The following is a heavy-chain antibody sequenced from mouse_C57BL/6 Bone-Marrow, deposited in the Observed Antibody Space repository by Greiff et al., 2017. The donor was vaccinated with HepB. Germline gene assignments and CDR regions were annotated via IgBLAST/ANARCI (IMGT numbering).Heavy chain of an antibody. CDR2: IWSGGST. V-gene: IGHV2-4*01. J-gene: IGHJ1*03. CDR1: GFSLTSYG. CDR3: ATPTGHWYFDV. Sequence: QVQLQQSGPGLVQPSQSLSITCTVSGFSLTSYGVHWVRQPPGKGLEWLGVIWSGGSTDYNAAFISRLSISKDNSKSQVFFKMNSLQADDTAIYYCATPTGHWYFDVWGTGTTVTVSS. D-gene: IGHD4-1*01.